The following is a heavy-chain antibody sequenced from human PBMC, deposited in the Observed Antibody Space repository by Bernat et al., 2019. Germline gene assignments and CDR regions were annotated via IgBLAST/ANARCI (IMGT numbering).Heavy chain of an antibody. J-gene: IGHJ4*02. V-gene: IGHV4-39*01. CDR1: GGSISSGRYN. Sequence: QLQLQESVPGLVKPSETLSLTCIVSGGSISSGRYNWGWIRQPPGKGLEWIASIYYSGTTYYNPSLKSRVTIHVDTSKNRFSLKLSSVTAADTAVYYCARQDGSGSFSENFFDSWGQGTLVTVSA. CDR2: IYYSGTT. CDR3: ARQDGSGSFSENFFDS. D-gene: IGHD3-10*01.